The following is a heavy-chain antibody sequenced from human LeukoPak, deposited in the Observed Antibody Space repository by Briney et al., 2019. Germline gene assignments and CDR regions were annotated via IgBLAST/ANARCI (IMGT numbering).Heavy chain of an antibody. CDR2: ISYDGRNI. CDR3: TTAAGYNYGQY. D-gene: IGHD5-18*01. J-gene: IGHJ4*02. Sequence: GKSLRLSCAASGFTFNNYGMHWVRQAPGKGLEWVAVISYDGRNIHYPDSVKGRFTISRDNSKNTLYLQMNSLRAEDTAIYYCTTAAGYNYGQYWGQGTLVTVSS. CDR1: GFTFNNYG. V-gene: IGHV3-30*03.